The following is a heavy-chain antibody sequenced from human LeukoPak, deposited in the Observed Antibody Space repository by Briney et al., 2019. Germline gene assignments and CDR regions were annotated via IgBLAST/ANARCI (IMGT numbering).Heavy chain of an antibody. Sequence: SETLSLTCTVSGGSISSYYWSWIRQPPGKGLEWIGYIYYSGSTNYNPSLKSRVTISVDTSKNQFSLKLSSVTAADTAVYYCAREGSSGYYLYYYYMDVWGKGTTVTVSS. V-gene: IGHV4-59*12. CDR1: GGSISSYY. CDR3: AREGSSGYYLYYYYMDV. D-gene: IGHD3-22*01. CDR2: IYYSGST. J-gene: IGHJ6*03.